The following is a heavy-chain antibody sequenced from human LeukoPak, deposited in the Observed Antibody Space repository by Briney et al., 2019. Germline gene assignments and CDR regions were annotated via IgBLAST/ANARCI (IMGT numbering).Heavy chain of an antibody. Sequence: GGSLRLSCAASGITFRTYALNWVRQAPGKGLEWVSGIGGGGDMTNYADTVKGRFTISRDKSKTTLNLQMNSLRAEDTAVYYCAYCGGDCYSNYYCGMDVWGQGTTVTVSS. CDR2: IGGGGDMT. D-gene: IGHD2-21*02. CDR3: AYCGGDCYSNYYCGMDV. CDR1: GITFRTYA. V-gene: IGHV3-23*01. J-gene: IGHJ6*02.